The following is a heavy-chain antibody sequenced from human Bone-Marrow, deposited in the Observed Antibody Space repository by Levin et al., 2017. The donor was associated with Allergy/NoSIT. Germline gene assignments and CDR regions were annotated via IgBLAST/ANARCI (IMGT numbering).Heavy chain of an antibody. D-gene: IGHD5-18*01. CDR2: ISGSGGST. CDR3: AKDRGSGYSYGYSDI. J-gene: IGHJ3*02. CDR1: GFTFSSYA. V-gene: IGHV3-23*01. Sequence: GESLKISCAASGFTFSSYAMSWVRQAPGKGLEWVSAISGSGGSTYYADSVKGRFTISRDNSKNTLYLQMNSLRAEDTAVYYCAKDRGSGYSYGYSDIWGQGTMVTVSS.